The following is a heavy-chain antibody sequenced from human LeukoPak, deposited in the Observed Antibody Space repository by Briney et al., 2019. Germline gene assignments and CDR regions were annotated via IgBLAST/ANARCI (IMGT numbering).Heavy chain of an antibody. CDR2: INHSGST. Sequence: SETLSLTCAVYGGSFSGYYWSWIRQPPGKGLEWIGEINHSGSTNYNPSLKSRVTISVDTSKNQFSLKLSSVTAADTAVYYCARVVDSSGYYWGQGTLVTVSS. J-gene: IGHJ4*02. V-gene: IGHV4-34*01. CDR3: ARVVDSSGYY. CDR1: GGSFSGYY. D-gene: IGHD3-22*01.